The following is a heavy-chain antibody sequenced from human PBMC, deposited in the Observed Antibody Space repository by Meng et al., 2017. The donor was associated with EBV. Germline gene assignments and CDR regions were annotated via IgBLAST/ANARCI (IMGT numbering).Heavy chain of an antibody. D-gene: IGHD1-1*01. J-gene: IGHJ4*02. CDR3: ARGVEENGSHYPFDS. V-gene: IGHV7-4-1*02. Sequence: QVQVVQSGSGWKGAGASVKVSCKASGYNFRNYAINWMRQVPGQGLEWMGWINTYSGKATFAQGFTGRFVFSLDTPVTTAHLQISGLKTEDSAVYYCARGVEENGSHYPFDSWGQGTLVTVSS. CDR2: INTYSGKA. CDR1: GYNFRNYA.